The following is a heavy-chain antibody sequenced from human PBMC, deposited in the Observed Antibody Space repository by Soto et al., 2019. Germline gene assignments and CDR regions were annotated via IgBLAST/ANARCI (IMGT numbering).Heavy chain of an antibody. CDR1: GYTFTSYA. J-gene: IGHJ4*02. Sequence: ASVKVSCKAAGYTFTSYAMHWVRQAPGQRLEWMGWINAGNGNTKYSQKFQGRVTITRDTSASTAYMELSSLRSEDTAVYYCARGRYCSGGSCYYFDSWGQGTLVTVSS. D-gene: IGHD2-15*01. CDR3: ARGRYCSGGSCYYFDS. CDR2: INAGNGNT. V-gene: IGHV1-3*01.